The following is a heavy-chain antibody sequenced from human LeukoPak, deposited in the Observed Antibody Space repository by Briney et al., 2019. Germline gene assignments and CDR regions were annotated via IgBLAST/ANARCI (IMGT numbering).Heavy chain of an antibody. D-gene: IGHD3-22*01. CDR1: GGSISSYY. CDR2: IYYSGST. Sequence: KSSETLSLTCTVSGGSISSYYWSWIRQPPGKGLEWIGYIYYSGSTNYNPSLKSRVTISVDTSKNQFSLKLSSVTAADTAVYYCARATSYYYDSSGYYIDYWGQGTLVTVSS. J-gene: IGHJ4*02. V-gene: IGHV4-59*01. CDR3: ARATSYYYDSSGYYIDY.